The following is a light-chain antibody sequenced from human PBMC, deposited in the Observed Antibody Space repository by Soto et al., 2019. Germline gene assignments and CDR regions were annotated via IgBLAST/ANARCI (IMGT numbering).Light chain of an antibody. Sequence: QSVLTQPASVSGSPGQSITISCTGTSSDVGAYNFVSWYQQHPGKAPKLMIFEGTKRPSGVSDRFSGSKSGNTASLTISGLQTEDEADYYCCSYAGSRTYVFGPGTKLTVL. CDR1: SSDVGAYNF. J-gene: IGLJ1*01. CDR3: CSYAGSRTYV. CDR2: EGT. V-gene: IGLV2-23*01.